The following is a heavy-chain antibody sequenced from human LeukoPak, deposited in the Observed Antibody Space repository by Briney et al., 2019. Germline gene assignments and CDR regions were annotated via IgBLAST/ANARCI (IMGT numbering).Heavy chain of an antibody. CDR2: SSPYNGNT. CDR1: GYTISSYG. CDR3: ARDTDHYFDY. D-gene: IGHD2-8*02. J-gene: IGHJ4*02. Sequence: ASVKVSCKTSGYTISSYGLTWMRQAPGQGPEWLGWSSPYNGNTNYAQKFQGRVTMTTDTSTNTAYMELRSLRSDDTAVYYCARDTDHYFDYWGQGTLVTVSS. V-gene: IGHV1-18*01.